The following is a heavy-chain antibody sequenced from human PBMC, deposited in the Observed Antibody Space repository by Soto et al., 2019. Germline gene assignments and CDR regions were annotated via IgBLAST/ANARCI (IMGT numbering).Heavy chain of an antibody. Sequence: EVQLLESGGGLVQPGGSLRLSCAGSGFTFSTFAMSWVRQAPGKGLEWVSGISGRGDSTYYVDSVKGRFTVFRDKSKNTLYLQMDSLRAEDTAVYYCAKGSGYDSSGYHLSGYYYGMDVWGQGTTVTVSS. CDR2: ISGRGDST. CDR1: GFTFSTFA. V-gene: IGHV3-23*01. D-gene: IGHD3-22*01. J-gene: IGHJ6*02. CDR3: AKGSGYDSSGYHLSGYYYGMDV.